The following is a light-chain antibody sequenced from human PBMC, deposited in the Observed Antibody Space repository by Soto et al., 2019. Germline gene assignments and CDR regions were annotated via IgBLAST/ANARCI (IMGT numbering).Light chain of an antibody. J-gene: IGKJ2*01. CDR3: QQTNDFPYT. Sequence: DIQMTQSPSSVSASVGDRVTITCRASPVISSWLAWYQQKPGKAPKLLIYAASRLQRGVPSRFSGSESAADFSLTISCLQPEDVATYYCQQTNDFPYTFGQGTKLEIK. CDR1: PVISSW. V-gene: IGKV1-12*01. CDR2: AAS.